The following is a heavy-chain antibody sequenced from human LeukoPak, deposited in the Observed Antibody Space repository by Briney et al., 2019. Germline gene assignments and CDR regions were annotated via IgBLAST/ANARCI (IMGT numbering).Heavy chain of an antibody. CDR3: ARDASYGDLRYYYGMDV. CDR2: IWYDGSNK. Sequence: PGGPLRLSCAASGFTFSSYGMHWVRQAPGKGLEWVAVIWYDGSNKYYADSVKGRFTISRDNSKNTLYPQMNSLRAEDTAVYYCARDASYGDLRYYYGMDVWGQGTTVTVSS. V-gene: IGHV3-33*01. J-gene: IGHJ6*02. D-gene: IGHD4-17*01. CDR1: GFTFSSYG.